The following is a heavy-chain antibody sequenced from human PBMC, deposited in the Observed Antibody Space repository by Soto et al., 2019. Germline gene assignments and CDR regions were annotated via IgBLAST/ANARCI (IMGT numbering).Heavy chain of an antibody. CDR2: IYPGDSDT. V-gene: IGHV5-51*01. D-gene: IGHD6-19*01. J-gene: IGHJ4*02. Sequence: GESLNLSCKGSGYSFTRYLIGWVRQMPGKGLEWMGIIYPGDSDTRYSPSFQGQVTISADKSISTAYLQWSSLKASDTAMYYCARHSSGWSSEFDYWGQGTLVTVSS. CDR3: ARHSSGWSSEFDY. CDR1: GYSFTRYL.